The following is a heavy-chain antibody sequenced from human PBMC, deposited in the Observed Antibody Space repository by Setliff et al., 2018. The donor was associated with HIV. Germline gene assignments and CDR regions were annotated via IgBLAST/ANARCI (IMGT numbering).Heavy chain of an antibody. Sequence: SETLSLTCTLSGGSVSSSGYYWGRLRQPPGQGPEWIGSVYYTGSTYYSLSLSSRVTISVDTSKNQFSLKPSSVTAADTAVYYCARGGYIAARFYYFDYWGQGLLVTVSS. V-gene: IGHV4-39*07. CDR2: VYYTGST. CDR3: ARGGYIAARFYYFDY. D-gene: IGHD6-6*01. J-gene: IGHJ4*02. CDR1: GGSVSSSGYY.